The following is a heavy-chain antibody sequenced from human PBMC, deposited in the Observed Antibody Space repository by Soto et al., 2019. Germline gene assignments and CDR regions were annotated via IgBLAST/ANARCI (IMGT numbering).Heavy chain of an antibody. Sequence: PSETLSLTCGVSGVSISSPNSWIWARQFPGKGLEWIGEIFHTGSVNYNPSLKSRVTLSLDKSKNQISLKSTYVTAADTAVYFCAREQICNVVKCSNWFDPCGQRPMVTVCS. V-gene: IGHV4-4*02. D-gene: IGHD2-8*01. CDR3: AREQICNVVKCSNWFDP. CDR1: GVSISSPNS. CDR2: IFHTGSV. J-gene: IGHJ5*02.